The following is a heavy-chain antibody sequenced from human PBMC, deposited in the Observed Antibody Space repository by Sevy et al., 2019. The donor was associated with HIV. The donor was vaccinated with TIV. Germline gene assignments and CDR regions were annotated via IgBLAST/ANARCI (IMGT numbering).Heavy chain of an antibody. D-gene: IGHD5-18*01. CDR3: AAGDTSMVTYLDY. V-gene: IGHV3-23*01. CDR1: GFTVSTYA. CDR2: ITGGGDST. J-gene: IGHJ4*02. Sequence: GGSLRLSCAASGFTVSTYAINWVRQAPGEGLEWVSAITGGGDSTYYADSVKGRFTISRDNSKNVVYLQMNSLRAEDTAVYYCAAGDTSMVTYLDYWGQGTLVTVSS.